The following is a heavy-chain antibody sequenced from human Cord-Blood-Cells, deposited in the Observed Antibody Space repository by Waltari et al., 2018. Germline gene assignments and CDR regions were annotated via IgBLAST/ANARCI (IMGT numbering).Heavy chain of an antibody. V-gene: IGHV4-59*01. CDR2: IYYSGST. CDR3: ARQGPSYGDYDY. CDR1: GGPISSYY. Sequence: QVQLQESGPGLVKPSETLSLTCTVPGGPISSYYWSWIRQPPGKGLEWIGYIYYSGSTNYNPSLKSRVTISLDTSKNQFSLKLSSVTAADTAVYYCARQGPSYGDYDYWGQGTLVTVSS. J-gene: IGHJ4*02. D-gene: IGHD4-17*01.